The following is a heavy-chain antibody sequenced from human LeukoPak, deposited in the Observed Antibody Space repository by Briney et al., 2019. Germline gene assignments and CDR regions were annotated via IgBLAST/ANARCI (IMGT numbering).Heavy chain of an antibody. J-gene: IGHJ6*03. CDR2: IYYSGST. V-gene: IGHV4-59*01. D-gene: IGHD3-9*01. CDR3: ARGVGYFDWLLTHYYYYYMDV. CDR1: GGSISSYY. Sequence: PSETLSLTCTVSGGSISSYYWSWIRQPPGKVLEWIGYIYYSGSTNYNPSLKSRVTISVDTSKNQFSLKLSSVTAADTAVYYCARGVGYFDWLLTHYYYYYMDVWGKGTTVTISS.